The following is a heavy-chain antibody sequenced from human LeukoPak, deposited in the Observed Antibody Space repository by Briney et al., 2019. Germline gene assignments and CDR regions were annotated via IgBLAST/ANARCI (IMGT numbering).Heavy chain of an antibody. D-gene: IGHD3-22*01. CDR3: ARDRSYYDSSGYYYGGPHDAFDI. CDR1: GYTFTGYY. CDR2: INPNSGGT. Sequence: ASVKVSCKASGYTFTGYYMHWVRQAPGQGLEGMGWINPNSGGTNYAQKFQGRVTMTRDTSISIAYMELSRLRSDDTAVYYCARDRSYYDSSGYYYGGPHDAFDIWGQGTMVTVSS. V-gene: IGHV1-2*02. J-gene: IGHJ3*02.